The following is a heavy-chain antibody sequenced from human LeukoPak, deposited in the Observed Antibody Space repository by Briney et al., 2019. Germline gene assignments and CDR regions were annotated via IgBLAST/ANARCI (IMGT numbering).Heavy chain of an antibody. V-gene: IGHV5-51*01. D-gene: IGHD3-22*01. CDR3: ARLTAGYYESRGIGDGYFDL. CDR2: IYPGDSDP. CDR1: GYSFITYW. Sequence: GESLKISCKGSGYSFITYWIGWVRQMPGKGLEWMGIIYPGDSDPRYRPSFQGQVTTSADKSISTAYLQWSSLKASDTAMYYCARLTAGYYESRGIGDGYFDLWGRGTLVTVSS. J-gene: IGHJ2*01.